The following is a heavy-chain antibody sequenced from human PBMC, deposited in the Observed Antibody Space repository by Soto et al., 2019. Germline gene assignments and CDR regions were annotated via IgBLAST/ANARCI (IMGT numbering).Heavy chain of an antibody. CDR3: ARGIATGQLDP. D-gene: IGHD2-15*01. CDR2: INPDNGNT. V-gene: IGHV1-3*01. J-gene: IGHJ5*02. Sequence: ASVKVSCKASGYTFARYTMNWVRQAPGQRLEWMGWINPDNGNTKSSQKFQDRVIITRDTSASTAYMDLSSLRSEDTAVYYCARGIATGQLDPWGQGTLVTVSS. CDR1: GYTFARYT.